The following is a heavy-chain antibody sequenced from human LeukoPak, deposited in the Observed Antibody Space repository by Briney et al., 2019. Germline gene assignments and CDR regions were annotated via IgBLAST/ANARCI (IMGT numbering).Heavy chain of an antibody. V-gene: IGHV4-59*12. J-gene: IGHJ4*02. CDR3: ASLRVPGDFDY. CDR2: IYHSGNT. D-gene: IGHD3-16*01. Sequence: GSLRLSCAASGFTFSSYWMSWIRQPPGKGLEWIGNIYHSGNTYYNSSLKSRVTISVDTSKNQFSLRLTSVTAADTAVYYCASLRVPGDFDYWGQGTLVTVSS. CDR1: GFTFSSYW.